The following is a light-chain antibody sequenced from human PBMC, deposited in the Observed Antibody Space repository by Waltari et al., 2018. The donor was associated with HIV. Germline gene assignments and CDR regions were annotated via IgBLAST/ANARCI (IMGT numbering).Light chain of an antibody. CDR1: SPNIGAGYD. CDR3: QSYDSRQSGFWV. V-gene: IGLV1-40*01. J-gene: IGLJ3*02. CDR2: GNT. Sequence: QSVLTQPPSVSGAPGQRVTISCTGRSPNIGAGYDVHWYKQLPGTAPKLLIYGNTNRPSGVSDRFSGSKSGTSASLAITGLQAEDEADYYCQSYDSRQSGFWVFGGGTTLTVL.